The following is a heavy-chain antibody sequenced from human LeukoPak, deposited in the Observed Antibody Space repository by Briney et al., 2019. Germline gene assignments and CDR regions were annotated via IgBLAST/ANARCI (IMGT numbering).Heavy chain of an antibody. CDR2: INPRGGST. J-gene: IGHJ3*02. CDR1: GFTFTSYY. CDR3: ACVVRGAFDI. Sequence: ASVKVSCKASGFTFTSYYMHWVRQAPGQGLEWMGIINPRGGSTSYPQTFQGRVTMTRDTSTSTVYMALSSLRSEDTAVYYCACVVRGAFDIWGQGTLVTVSS. D-gene: IGHD2-21*01. V-gene: IGHV1-46*03.